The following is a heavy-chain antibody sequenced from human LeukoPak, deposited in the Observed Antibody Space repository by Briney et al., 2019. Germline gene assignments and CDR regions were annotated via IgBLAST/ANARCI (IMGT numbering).Heavy chain of an antibody. CDR3: AKEGADYGSGSYFDS. D-gene: IGHD3-10*01. CDR1: GFTFANYA. V-gene: IGHV3-23*01. CDR2: ISGSGMSP. J-gene: IGHJ4*02. Sequence: GGSLRLSCGASGFTFANYAMAWVRQAPGKGLEWVSSISGSGMSPYYAGSVKGRFIISKDNSKNTLVLQMSDLRAEDTAVYYCAKEGADYGSGSYFDSWGQGILVTVSS.